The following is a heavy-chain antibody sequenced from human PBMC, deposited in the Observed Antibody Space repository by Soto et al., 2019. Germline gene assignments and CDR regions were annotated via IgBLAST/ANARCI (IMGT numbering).Heavy chain of an antibody. D-gene: IGHD5-18*01. CDR2: ISSSSSTI. J-gene: IGHJ6*02. Sequence: GGDLRLSCAASRFTFSRYSMNWVPQAPGKGLEWVLYISSSSSTIYYVDSVKGRFTISRDNAKNSLYLQMNSLRAEDTAVYYCARDGGGDTAMVRDYYYYGMDVWGQGTTVTVSS. CDR3: ARDGGGDTAMVRDYYYYGMDV. V-gene: IGHV3-48*01. CDR1: RFTFSRYS.